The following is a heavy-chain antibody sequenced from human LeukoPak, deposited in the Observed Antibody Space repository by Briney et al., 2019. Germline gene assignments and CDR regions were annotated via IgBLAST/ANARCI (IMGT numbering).Heavy chain of an antibody. J-gene: IGHJ6*03. V-gene: IGHV4-61*02. CDR3: ARVPRYSSRGYYYYMDV. CDR1: GGSISSGSYY. CDR2: IYTSGST. Sequence: SQTLSLTCTVSGGSISSGSYYWSWIRQPAGKGPEWIGRIYTSGSTNYNPSLKSRVTISVDTSKNQFSLKLSSVTAADTAVYYCARVPRYSSRGYYYYMDVWGKGTTVTVSS. D-gene: IGHD5-18*01.